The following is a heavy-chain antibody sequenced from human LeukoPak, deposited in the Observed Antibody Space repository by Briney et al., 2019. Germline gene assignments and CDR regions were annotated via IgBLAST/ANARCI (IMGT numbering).Heavy chain of an antibody. CDR1: GFTVSSNY. Sequence: GGSLRLSCAASGFTVSSNYMSWVRQAPGKGLEWVSVIYSGGSTYYADSVKGRFTISRDNAKNSLYLQMNSLRAEDTAVYYCARGDYGDSNFDYWGQGALVTVSS. J-gene: IGHJ4*02. CDR2: IYSGGST. D-gene: IGHD4-17*01. V-gene: IGHV3-53*01. CDR3: ARGDYGDSNFDY.